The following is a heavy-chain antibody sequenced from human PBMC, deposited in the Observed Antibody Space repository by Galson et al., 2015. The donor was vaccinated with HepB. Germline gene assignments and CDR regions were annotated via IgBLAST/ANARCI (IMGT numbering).Heavy chain of an antibody. CDR3: VTGSWDT. J-gene: IGHJ5*02. Sequence: SLRLSCAASGFTFNTFGMHWVRQAPGKGLEWVAYISPTGSTKYYADSVRNRFSISRDNAKDALYLQMNSLRAEDTALYYCVTGSWDTWGQGTLVTVSS. V-gene: IGHV3-48*03. CDR1: GFTFNTFG. D-gene: IGHD6-13*01. CDR2: ISPTGSTK.